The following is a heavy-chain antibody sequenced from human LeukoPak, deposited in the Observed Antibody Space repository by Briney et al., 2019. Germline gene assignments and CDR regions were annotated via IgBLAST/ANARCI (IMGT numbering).Heavy chain of an antibody. CDR1: GFTFSSYE. V-gene: IGHV3-48*03. CDR3: ARDRSGSYYPDY. Sequence: GGSLRLSCAASGFTFSSYEMNWVRQAPGKGLEWASYISSSGSTIYYADSVKGRFTISRDNAKNSLYLQMNSLRAEDTAVYYCARDRSGSYYPDYWGQGTLVTVSS. CDR2: ISSSGSTI. D-gene: IGHD1-26*01. J-gene: IGHJ4*02.